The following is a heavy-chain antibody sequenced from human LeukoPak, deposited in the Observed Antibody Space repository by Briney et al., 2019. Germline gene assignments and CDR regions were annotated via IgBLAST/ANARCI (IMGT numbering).Heavy chain of an antibody. J-gene: IGHJ5*02. CDR3: AHDTAGIGFDP. V-gene: IGHV2-5*01. Sequence: SGPTLVNPTQTLXLTCTFSGFSLTTTGVGVTWLRQPPGKALEWLALIYWNDDKHYSPSLKTRLTITKDTSKNQVVLTMTNMDPVDTATYYCAHDTAGIGFDPWGQGTLVTVSS. CDR1: GFSLTTTGVG. CDR2: IYWNDDK.